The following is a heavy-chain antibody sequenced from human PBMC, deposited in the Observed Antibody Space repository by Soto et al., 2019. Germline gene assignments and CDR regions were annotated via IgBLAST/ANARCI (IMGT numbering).Heavy chain of an antibody. CDR3: ARGSSTWPD. J-gene: IGHJ4*02. V-gene: IGHV3-23*01. CDR1: GFTFSSYA. D-gene: IGHD6-13*01. CDR2: ISESGGTT. Sequence: PGGSLRLSCAASGFTFSSYAMSGVRQAPGKGLEWVSSISESGGTTYYADSVKGRFTISRDSSKNTLYLQMNSLRAEDTAIYYCARGSSTWPDWGQGTLVTVSS.